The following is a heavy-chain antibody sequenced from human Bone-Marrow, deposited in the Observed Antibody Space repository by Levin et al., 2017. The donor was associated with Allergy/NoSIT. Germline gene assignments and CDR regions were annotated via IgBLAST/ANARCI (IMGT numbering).Heavy chain of an antibody. CDR2: IYYSGST. V-gene: IGHV4-30-4*01. J-gene: IGHJ5*02. CDR1: GGSISSGDYY. D-gene: IGHD2-2*02. Sequence: SQTLSLTCTVSGGSISSGDYYWSWVRLPPGKGLEWIGYIYYSGSTYYNPSLRSRITISVDTSKNQFSLKLTSVTAADTAVYFCARRYCSSTNCYTMPFDPWGQGTLVTVSS. CDR3: ARRYCSSTNCYTMPFDP.